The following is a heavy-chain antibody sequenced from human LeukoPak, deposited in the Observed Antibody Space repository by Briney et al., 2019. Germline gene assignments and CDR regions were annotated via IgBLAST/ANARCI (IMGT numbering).Heavy chain of an antibody. Sequence: PGGSLRLSCAASGFTFSSYAMSWVRQAPGKGLEWVSAISGSGGSTYYADSVKGRFTISRDNSKNTLYLQMNSLRAEDTAVYYCAKGGEVVPAAANDYWGQGTLVTVSS. CDR1: GFTFSSYA. J-gene: IGHJ4*02. D-gene: IGHD2-2*01. CDR2: ISGSGGST. V-gene: IGHV3-23*01. CDR3: AKGGEVVPAAANDY.